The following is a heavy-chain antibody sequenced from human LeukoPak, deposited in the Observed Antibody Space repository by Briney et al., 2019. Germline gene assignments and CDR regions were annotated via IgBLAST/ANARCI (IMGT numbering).Heavy chain of an antibody. CDR1: GFTFSSYS. CDR2: IRYDGSNR. J-gene: IGHJ4*02. CDR3: AKDQIPGYYYDSSGYWSDY. V-gene: IGHV3-30*02. D-gene: IGHD3-22*01. Sequence: GGSLRLSCAASGFTFSSYSMHWVRQAPGKGLEWVAFIRYDGSNRYYADSVKGRSTISRDNSKNTLYLQMNSLRAEDTAVYYCAKDQIPGYYYDSSGYWSDYWGQGTLVTVSS.